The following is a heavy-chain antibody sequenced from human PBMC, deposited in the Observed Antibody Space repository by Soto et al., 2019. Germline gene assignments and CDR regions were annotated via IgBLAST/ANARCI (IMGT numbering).Heavy chain of an antibody. CDR1: GGSISSYY. J-gene: IGHJ6*03. D-gene: IGHD2-2*01. CDR3: ASNRADYCSSTRYYAGTYYYYYMAV. CDR2: IYYSGST. V-gene: IGHV4-59*08. Sequence: QVQLQESGPGLVKPSETLSLTCTVSGGSISSYYWSWIGLPPGKGLEWIGYIYYSGSTNYNPSLKSRVTICIATSKNMFSLKLSPVSAADPAVYYSASNRADYCSSTRYYAGTYYYYYMAVSGKGTTVTVSS.